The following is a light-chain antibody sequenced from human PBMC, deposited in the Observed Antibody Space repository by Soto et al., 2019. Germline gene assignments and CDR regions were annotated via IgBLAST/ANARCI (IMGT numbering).Light chain of an antibody. CDR1: QSISTW. CDR2: KAS. J-gene: IGKJ1*01. Sequence: DIQMTQTPSTLSASVGDRVTITCRASQSISTWLAWYQQKSGKAPKLLIYKASSLESGVPSRFSGSGSGTEFTLTISSLQPDDFATYYCQQYNSYSWTLGQGTKVDI. V-gene: IGKV1-5*03. CDR3: QQYNSYSWT.